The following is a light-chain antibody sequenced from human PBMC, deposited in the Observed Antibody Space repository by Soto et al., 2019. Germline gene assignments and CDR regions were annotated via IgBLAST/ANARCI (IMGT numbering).Light chain of an antibody. CDR3: SSHTLSRALQV. V-gene: IGLV2-14*02. J-gene: IGLJ1*01. Sequence: QSVLTQPASVSGSPGQSITISCTGTSSDVGGSGLVSWYQFHPGKAPKLLIFEGFKRPSGVSNRFSGSKSGSTASLTISGLQAEDEADYYCSSHTLSRALQVFGTGTKVTVL. CDR2: EGF. CDR1: SSDVGGSGL.